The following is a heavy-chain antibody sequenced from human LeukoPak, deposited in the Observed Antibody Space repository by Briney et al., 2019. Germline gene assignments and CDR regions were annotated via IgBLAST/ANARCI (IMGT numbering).Heavy chain of an antibody. D-gene: IGHD1-1*01. CDR2: INPNSGGT. J-gene: IGHJ4*02. CDR3: AREDVDDGLDY. Sequence: GASVKVSCKASGYTFTGYYMHWVRQAPGQGLEWMGWINPNSGGTNYAQKFQGRVSMTRDTSISTAHMELSRLRSDDTAVYYCAREDVDDGLDYWGQGTLVTVSS. V-gene: IGHV1-2*02. CDR1: GYTFTGYY.